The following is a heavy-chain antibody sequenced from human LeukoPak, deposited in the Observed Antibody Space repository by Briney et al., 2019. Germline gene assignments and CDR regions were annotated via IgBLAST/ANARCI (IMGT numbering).Heavy chain of an antibody. J-gene: IGHJ4*02. V-gene: IGHV1-46*01. CDR3: ARVGRVVAANSYFDY. CDR1: GYTFTSYY. D-gene: IGHD2-15*01. Sequence: SVTVSCKSSGYTFTSYYMYWVRQPPGKGLEWVGIINPTSGSTSYAQKFQGRVTMTRDTSTSTVYMELGSLRSEDTAVYFWARVGRVVAANSYFDYWGQGTLVSVSS. CDR2: INPTSGST.